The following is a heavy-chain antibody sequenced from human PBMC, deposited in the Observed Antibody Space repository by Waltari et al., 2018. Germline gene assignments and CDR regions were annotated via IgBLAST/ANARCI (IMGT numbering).Heavy chain of an antibody. CDR1: GDSMTTSDC. Sequence: QLQLQESGPGLVKPSGTLSLTCAVSGDSMTTSDCWSWVRQSPGKGLEWIGQVRGDGRTNYNPSVASRVTISLDTSTNQYSLRVTSATAADTAVYYCARDRGRGLYHDSWGQGILVTVSS. CDR2: VRGDGRT. V-gene: IGHV4-4*02. J-gene: IGHJ4*02. CDR3: ARDRGRGLYHDS. D-gene: IGHD2-15*01.